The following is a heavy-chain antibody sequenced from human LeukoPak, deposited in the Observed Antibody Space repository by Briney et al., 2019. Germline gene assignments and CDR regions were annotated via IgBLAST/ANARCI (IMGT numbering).Heavy chain of an antibody. V-gene: IGHV3-23*01. CDR1: GFSFSTYA. CDR2: LTGSGVTT. D-gene: IGHD1-26*01. J-gene: IGHJ3*02. CDR3: AKHTVGETVGWAAFDI. Sequence: GALRLSCAASGFSFSTYAMSWVRQAPGKGLEWVSCLTGSGVTTYYADSVKGRFTISRDNSKNTLYLHMNSLRVDDTAVYYCAKHTVGETVGWAAFDIWGQGTMGTVSS.